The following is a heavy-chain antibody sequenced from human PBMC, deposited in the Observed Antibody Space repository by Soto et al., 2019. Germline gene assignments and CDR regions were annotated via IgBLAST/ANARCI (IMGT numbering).Heavy chain of an antibody. D-gene: IGHD2-21*02. J-gene: IGHJ4*02. Sequence: GSLRLSCAASGFTFSSYTLNWVRRAPGRGLEWVATSSDRRTGNTHYSDSVRGRFTLSRDYSRNILFLQMDSLRADDTALYYCTTWLTAHFDYWGRGTQVTVSS. CDR3: TTWLTAHFDY. CDR2: SSDRRTGNT. V-gene: IGHV3-23*01. CDR1: GFTFSSYT.